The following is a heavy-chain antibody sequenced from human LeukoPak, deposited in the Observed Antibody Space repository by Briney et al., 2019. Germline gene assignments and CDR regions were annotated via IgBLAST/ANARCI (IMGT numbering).Heavy chain of an antibody. V-gene: IGHV4-39*01. Sequence: SETLSLTCTVSGGSISSSSYYWGWIRRPPGKGLEWIGSIYYSGSTYYNPSLKSRVTISVDTSKNQFSLKLSSVTAADTAVYYCASALSSIAAAGTYAYWGQGTLVTVSS. J-gene: IGHJ4*02. D-gene: IGHD6-13*01. CDR2: IYYSGST. CDR1: GGSISSSSYY. CDR3: ASALSSIAAAGTYAY.